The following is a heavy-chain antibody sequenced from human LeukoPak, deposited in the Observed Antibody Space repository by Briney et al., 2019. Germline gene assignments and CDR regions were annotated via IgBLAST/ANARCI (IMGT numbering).Heavy chain of an antibody. Sequence: GGSLRLSCAASGFTFSSYAMSWVRQAPGKGLEWVSGICTSGGSSSYADSVRGRFTISRDNPRHTLYMQMNSLRAEDTALYYCAIMHPYYDGSGYWVQWGQGTLVTVSS. V-gene: IGHV3-23*01. J-gene: IGHJ4*02. CDR2: ICTSGGSS. CDR3: AIMHPYYDGSGYWVQ. D-gene: IGHD3-22*01. CDR1: GFTFSSYA.